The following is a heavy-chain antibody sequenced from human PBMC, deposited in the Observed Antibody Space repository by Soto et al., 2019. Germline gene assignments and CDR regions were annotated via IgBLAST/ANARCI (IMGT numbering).Heavy chain of an antibody. CDR2: ITSSGDRT. CDR1: RFSFSSYA. CDR3: AGALENPYFYYGLDV. D-gene: IGHD1-1*01. J-gene: IGHJ6*02. Sequence: EEQLLESGGGLVQPGGSLRLSCVDSRFSFSSYAMSWVRQAPGKGLEWVSSITSSGDRTHYADSVKGRFTISRDNSKNTLYLQMNSLRVEDTATYYCAGALENPYFYYGLDVWGQGTTVTVSS. V-gene: IGHV3-23*01.